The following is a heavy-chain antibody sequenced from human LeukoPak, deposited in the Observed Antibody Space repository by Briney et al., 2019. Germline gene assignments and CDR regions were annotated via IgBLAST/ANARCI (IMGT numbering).Heavy chain of an antibody. V-gene: IGHV3-53*01. Sequence: GGSLRLSCAVSGFTVSANHMGWVRQAPGKGLKWVSVIYNDANTYYTDSVKGRFTISRDNSKNTVFLQMNSLRAEDTAVYYCARDREVVTAKAQMDVWGKGTTVTVSS. CDR1: GFTVSANH. CDR2: IYNDANT. CDR3: ARDREVVTAKAQMDV. D-gene: IGHD3-22*01. J-gene: IGHJ6*04.